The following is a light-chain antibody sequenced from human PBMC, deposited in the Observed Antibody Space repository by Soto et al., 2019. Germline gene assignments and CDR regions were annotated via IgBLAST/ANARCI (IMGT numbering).Light chain of an antibody. Sequence: EIVLTQSPGTLSLSPGEIATLSCRASQSVSSNYLAWYQQKPGQAPRLLIYGASTRASGIPDRFSGSGSETDFTLTISRLEPEDFAVYYCQQYGSSPRTFGQGTKVDIK. CDR3: QQYGSSPRT. J-gene: IGKJ1*01. V-gene: IGKV3-20*01. CDR2: GAS. CDR1: QSVSSNY.